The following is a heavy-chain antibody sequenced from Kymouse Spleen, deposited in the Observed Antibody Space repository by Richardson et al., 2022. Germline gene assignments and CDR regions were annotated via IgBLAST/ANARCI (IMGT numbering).Heavy chain of an antibody. Sequence: QVQLQQWGAGLLKPSETLSLTCAVYGGSFSGYYWSWIRQPPGKGLEWIGEINHSGSTNYNPSLKSRVTISVDTSKNQFSLKLSSVTAADTAVYYCARGGIHGMDVWGQGTTVTVSS. CDR2: INHSGST. CDR3: ARGGIHGMDV. J-gene: IGHJ6*02. V-gene: IGHV4-34*01. D-gene: IGHD6-13*01,IGHD6-19*01,IGHD6-25*01. CDR1: GGSFSGYY.